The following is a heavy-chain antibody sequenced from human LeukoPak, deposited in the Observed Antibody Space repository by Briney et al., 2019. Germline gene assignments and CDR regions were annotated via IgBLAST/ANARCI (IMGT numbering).Heavy chain of an antibody. J-gene: IGHJ4*02. CDR1: GFTFSGSA. D-gene: IGHD3-10*01. CDR3: TRLGYYYGSGSPNQY. Sequence: PGGSLTLSCAASGFTFSGSAMHWVRQASGKGLEWVGRIRSKANSYATAYAASVKGRFTISRDDSKNTAYLQMNSLKTEDAAVYYCTRLGYYYGSGSPNQYWGQGTLVTVSS. CDR2: IRSKANSYAT. V-gene: IGHV3-73*01.